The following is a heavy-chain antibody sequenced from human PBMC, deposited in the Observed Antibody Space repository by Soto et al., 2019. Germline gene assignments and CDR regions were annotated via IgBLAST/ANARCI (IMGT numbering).Heavy chain of an antibody. CDR1: GYTLTELS. Sequence: ASVKVSCKVSGYTLTELSMHWVRQAPGKGLEWMGGFDPEDGETIYAQKFQGRVTMTEDTSTDTAYMELSSLRSEDTAVYYCATQVGVLATIGVFDYWGQGTLVTVSS. J-gene: IGHJ4*02. CDR2: FDPEDGET. D-gene: IGHD5-12*01. V-gene: IGHV1-24*01. CDR3: ATQVGVLATIGVFDY.